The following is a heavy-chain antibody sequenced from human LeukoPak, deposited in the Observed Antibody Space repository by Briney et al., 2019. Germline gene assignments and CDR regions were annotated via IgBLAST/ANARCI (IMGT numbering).Heavy chain of an antibody. D-gene: IGHD4-23*01. CDR2: IYYSGST. CDR1: GGSISISSDY. Sequence: NTSETLSLTCTVSGGSISISSDYWGCLRQPPGKGLEWIGYIYYSGSTYYNPSLKSRVTISVDTSKNQFSLKLSSVTAADTAVYYCARLMVNSSYYYYGMDVWGQGTTVTVSS. J-gene: IGHJ6*02. CDR3: ARLMVNSSYYYYGMDV. V-gene: IGHV4-31*03.